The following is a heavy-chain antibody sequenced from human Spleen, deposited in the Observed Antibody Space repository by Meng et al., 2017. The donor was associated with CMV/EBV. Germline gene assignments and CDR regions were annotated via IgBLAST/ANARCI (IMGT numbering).Heavy chain of an antibody. CDR3: ASEGGNYGGNPYAGDYYYGMDV. V-gene: IGHV4-31*03. CDR1: GGSISSGGYY. J-gene: IGHJ6*02. CDR2: IYDSGST. D-gene: IGHD4/OR15-4a*01. Sequence: SETLSLTCNVSGGSISSGGYYWSWIRQHPGKGLEWIGYIYDSGSTYYNPSLRSRITISVDTSKNQFSLKLRSVTAADTAVYYCASEGGNYGGNPYAGDYYYGMDVWSQGTTVTVSS.